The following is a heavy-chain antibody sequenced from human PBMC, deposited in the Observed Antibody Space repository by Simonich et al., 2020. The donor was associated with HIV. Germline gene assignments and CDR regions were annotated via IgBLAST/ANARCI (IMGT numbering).Heavy chain of an antibody. Sequence: VQLQQWGAGLLKPSETLSLTCAVYGGSFSGYYWSWLRQPPGKGLEWIVEINHSGSTKYNPSLKSRVTISVDTSKNQFSLKLSSVTAADTAVYYCAGSPEYDPSKIAAAALLRGAAFDIWGQGTMVTVSS. CDR3: AGSPEYDPSKIAAAALLRGAAFDI. J-gene: IGHJ3*02. CDR1: GGSFSGYY. V-gene: IGHV4-34*01. CDR2: INHSGST. D-gene: IGHD6-13*01.